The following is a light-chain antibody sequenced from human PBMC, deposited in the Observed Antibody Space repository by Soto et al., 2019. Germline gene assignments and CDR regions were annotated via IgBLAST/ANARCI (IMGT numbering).Light chain of an antibody. CDR2: DAS. V-gene: IGKV3-11*01. CDR1: QSVSSY. CDR3: QQRGKWPPT. Sequence: EIVLTQSPATLSLSPGERATLSCRASQSVSSYLAWYQQKPGQAPRLLIYDASNRATGIPARFSGSGSGTDFSLTINSLEPEDFAVYYCQQRGKWPPTFGQGTKVDIK. J-gene: IGKJ1*01.